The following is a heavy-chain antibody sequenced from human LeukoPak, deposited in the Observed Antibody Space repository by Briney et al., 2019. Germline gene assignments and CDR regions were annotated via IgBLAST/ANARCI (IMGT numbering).Heavy chain of an antibody. CDR1: GDSVSTTTAN. J-gene: IGHJ4*02. Sequence: SQTLSLTCALSGDSVSTTTANCNWIRQSPSRGLEWLGRTFYRSKWYYDSAVSVKSRITINPDTSKNQFSLQLNSVTPEDTAVYYCARENTLVRGTRNPFDYWGRGTLVTVSS. CDR2: TFYRSKWYY. D-gene: IGHD3-10*01. CDR3: ARENTLVRGTRNPFDY. V-gene: IGHV6-1*01.